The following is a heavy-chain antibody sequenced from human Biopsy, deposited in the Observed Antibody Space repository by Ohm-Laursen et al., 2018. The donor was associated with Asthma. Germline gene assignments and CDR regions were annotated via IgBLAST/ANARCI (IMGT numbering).Heavy chain of an antibody. V-gene: IGHV1-69*13. CDR1: GDSFSNYA. Sequence: SVKVSCKASGDSFSNYAISWVRQAPGQGLEWMGGIIPIFGTANYAQKFQGRVPITADESTSTAYMELSSLRSEDTAVYYCARLNYYDSSGKYLDSWGQGTLVTVSS. J-gene: IGHJ4*02. D-gene: IGHD3-22*01. CDR3: ARLNYYDSSGKYLDS. CDR2: IIPIFGTA.